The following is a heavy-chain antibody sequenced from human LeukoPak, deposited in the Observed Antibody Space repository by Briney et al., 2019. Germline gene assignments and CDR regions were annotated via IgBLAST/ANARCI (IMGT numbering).Heavy chain of an antibody. V-gene: IGHV3-48*02. CDR3: ARDRRRRWLSTSRWDY. J-gene: IGHJ4*02. CDR2: ISSSSSTI. D-gene: IGHD6-19*01. Sequence: PGGSLRLSCAASGFTFSSYSMNWVRQAPGKGLEWVSYISSSSSTIYYADSVKGRFTISRDNAKNSLYLQMNSLRDEDTAVYYCARDRRRRWLSTSRWDYWGQGTLVTVSS. CDR1: GFTFSSYS.